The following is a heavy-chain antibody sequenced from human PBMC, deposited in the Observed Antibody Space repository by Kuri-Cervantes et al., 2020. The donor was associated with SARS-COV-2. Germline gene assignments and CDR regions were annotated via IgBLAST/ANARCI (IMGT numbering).Heavy chain of an antibody. CDR2: INSYGSST. CDR1: GFTFSSYW. V-gene: IGHV3-74*01. CDR3: ARDPPLYGLGSHNWFDP. J-gene: IGHJ5*02. Sequence: GESLKISCAASGFTFSSYWMHWVRQAPGKGLVWVSRINSYGSSTSYADSVKGRFTISRDNAKNTLYLQMDSLRAEDTAVYYCARDPPLYGLGSHNWFDPWGQGILVPSPQ. D-gene: IGHD3-10*01.